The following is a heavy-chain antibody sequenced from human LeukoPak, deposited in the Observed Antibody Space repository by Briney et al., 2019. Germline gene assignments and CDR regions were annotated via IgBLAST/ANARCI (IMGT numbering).Heavy chain of an antibody. CDR3: ARLWSTAMAFWY. D-gene: IGHD5-18*01. V-gene: IGHV3-7*01. Sequence: GGSLRLSCAASGFIFSSYWMSWVRQAPGKGLEWVANIKRDGGERYYVDSVKGRFTISRDNAKNSLYLQMNSLRTEDTAVYYCARLWSTAMAFWYWGQGTLVSVSS. CDR2: IKRDGGER. J-gene: IGHJ4*02. CDR1: GFIFSSYW.